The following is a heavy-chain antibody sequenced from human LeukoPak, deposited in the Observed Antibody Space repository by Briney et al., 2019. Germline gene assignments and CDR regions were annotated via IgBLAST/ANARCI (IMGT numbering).Heavy chain of an antibody. J-gene: IGHJ4*02. Sequence: GGSLSLSRTASGFPFIEYSMNWVRQVPGKGLEWIAYIGIDSGNTKYADSVRGRVTISADKTKNSLYLQMNSLRVDDTAVYYCARDHNYAFDNWGQGTLVSVAS. V-gene: IGHV3-48*01. CDR1: GFPFIEYS. D-gene: IGHD1-1*01. CDR2: IGIDSGNT. CDR3: ARDHNYAFDN.